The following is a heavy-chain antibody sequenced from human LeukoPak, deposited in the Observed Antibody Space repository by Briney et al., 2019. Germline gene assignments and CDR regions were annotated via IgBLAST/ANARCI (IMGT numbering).Heavy chain of an antibody. CDR1: GATFSSYA. D-gene: IGHD6-13*01. V-gene: IGHV1-69*06. CDR3: ARSIRSGSSSWYVSDY. CDR2: IIPIFGTA. J-gene: IGHJ4*02. Sequence: SVKVSCQASGATFSSYAISWVRQAPGQGLEWMGRIIPIFGTANYPQTFQVRVTITADKSTSTAYMELSSLRSEDTAVYYCARSIRSGSSSWYVSDYWGQGTLVTVSS.